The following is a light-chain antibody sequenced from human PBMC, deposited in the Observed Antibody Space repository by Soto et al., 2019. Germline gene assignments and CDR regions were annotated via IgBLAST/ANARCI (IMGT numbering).Light chain of an antibody. V-gene: IGKV1-39*01. CDR1: QSVTMY. J-gene: IGKJ4*01. CDR2: AAS. CDR3: QQSISAPLT. Sequence: DIQMTQSPSSLSASVGDRVTITCRASQSVTMYLNWYQQKPGKAPKLLIYAASSLQSGVPSRFSGCGSGTDFTLTISSLQPEDSASYFCQQSISAPLTFGGGTKVEIK.